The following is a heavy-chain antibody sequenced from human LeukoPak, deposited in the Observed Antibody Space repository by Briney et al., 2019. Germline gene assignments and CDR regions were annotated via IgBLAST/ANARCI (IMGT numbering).Heavy chain of an antibody. CDR2: IIPILGIA. Sequence: GSSVKVSCKASGGTFSSYAISWVRQAPGQGLEWMGRIIPILGIANYAQKFQGRVTITADKSTSTAYMELSSLRSEDTAVYYCAREPIGYCSSTSCYSKAYFDYWGQGTLVTVSS. CDR3: AREPIGYCSSTSCYSKAYFDY. J-gene: IGHJ4*02. V-gene: IGHV1-69*04. CDR1: GGTFSSYA. D-gene: IGHD2-2*01.